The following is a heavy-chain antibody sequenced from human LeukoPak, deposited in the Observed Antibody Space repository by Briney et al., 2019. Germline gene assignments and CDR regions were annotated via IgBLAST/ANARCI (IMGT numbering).Heavy chain of an antibody. D-gene: IGHD3-22*01. CDR1: GFTFSSYA. J-gene: IGHJ4*02. CDR2: ISGSGDNT. V-gene: IGHV3-23*01. CDR3: AKGSYYDSSGSFYFDY. Sequence: PGGSLRLSCAASGFTFSSYAMSWVRQAPGKGLGWVSGISGSGDNTYYADSVKGRFTISRDNSKNTLYVQVNSLGTEDTAAYYCAKGSYYDSSGSFYFDYWGQGPLVTVSS.